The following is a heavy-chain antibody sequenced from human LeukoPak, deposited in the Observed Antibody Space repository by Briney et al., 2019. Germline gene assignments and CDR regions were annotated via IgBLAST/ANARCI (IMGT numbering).Heavy chain of an antibody. V-gene: IGHV4-31*03. CDR1: GGSISSGGYY. J-gene: IGHJ6*02. CDR2: IYYSGST. D-gene: IGHD2-2*01. Sequence: PSQTLSLTCTVSGGSISSGGYYWSWIRQHPGKGLEWIGYIYYSGSTYYNPSLKSRVTISVDTSKNQFSLKLSSVTAADTAVYYCARGSIVVVPAAPYYHYYGMDVWGQGTTVTVSS. CDR3: ARGSIVVVPAAPYYHYYGMDV.